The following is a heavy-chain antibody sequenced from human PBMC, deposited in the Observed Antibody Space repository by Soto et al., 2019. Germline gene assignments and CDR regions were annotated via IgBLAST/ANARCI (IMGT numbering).Heavy chain of an antibody. CDR3: ARETDGYYPTYYYDSSGSRAGPDAFDI. V-gene: IGHV3-21*01. D-gene: IGHD3-22*01. Sequence: EVQLVESGGGLVKPGGSLRLSCAASGFTFSSYSMNWVRQAPGKGLEWVSSISSSSSYIYYADSVKGRFTISRDNAKNSLYLQMNSLRAEDTAVYYCARETDGYYPTYYYDSSGSRAGPDAFDIWGQGTMVTVSS. J-gene: IGHJ3*02. CDR1: GFTFSSYS. CDR2: ISSSSSYI.